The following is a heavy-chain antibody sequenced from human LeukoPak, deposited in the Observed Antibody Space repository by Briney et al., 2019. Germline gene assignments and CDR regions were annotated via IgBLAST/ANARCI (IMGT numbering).Heavy chain of an antibody. CDR2: IYYSGST. J-gene: IGHJ2*01. D-gene: IGHD3/OR15-3a*01. CDR1: GGSISGGGYH. Sequence: SETLSLTCTVSGGSISGGGYHWSWIRQHPGKGLEWIGYIYYSGSTNYSPSLKSRVTISVDTSKNQFSLKLSSVTAADTAVYYCARVDGANWYFDLWGRGTLVTVSS. V-gene: IGHV4-61*08. CDR3: ARVDGANWYFDL.